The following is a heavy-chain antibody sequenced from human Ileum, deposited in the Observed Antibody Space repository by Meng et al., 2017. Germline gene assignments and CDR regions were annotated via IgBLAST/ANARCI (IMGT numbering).Heavy chain of an antibody. Sequence: QGSQPPWGAGLLKPSWPLSRTCAVYGGSFMGYYWSWIRQPPGKGLGWIGEINHSGSTNYNPSLKSRVTISVDTSKNQFSLKLSSVTAADTAVYYCARGGGRYGPDFDYWGQGTLVTVSS. D-gene: IGHD3-16*01. CDR2: INHSGST. CDR3: ARGGGRYGPDFDY. V-gene: IGHV4-34*02. J-gene: IGHJ4*02. CDR1: GGSFMGYY.